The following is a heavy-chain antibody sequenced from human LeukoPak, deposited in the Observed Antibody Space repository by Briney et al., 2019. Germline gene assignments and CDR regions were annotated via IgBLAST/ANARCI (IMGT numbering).Heavy chain of an antibody. CDR1: GGSISGSSYY. Sequence: PSETLSLTCSVSGGSISGSSYYWGWIRQPPGKGLEWIGNIYYRGSTYYNPSLKSRVIMSIDTSKNQFSLKLSSVTAADTAVYYCARGKEATHFDYWGQGTLVTVSS. J-gene: IGHJ4*02. CDR2: IYYRGST. V-gene: IGHV4-39*07. D-gene: IGHD5-12*01. CDR3: ARGKEATHFDY.